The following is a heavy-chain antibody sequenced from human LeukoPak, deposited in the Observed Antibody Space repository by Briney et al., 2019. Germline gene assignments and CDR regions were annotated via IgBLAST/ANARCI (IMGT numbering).Heavy chain of an antibody. CDR1: GGSISSGGYS. V-gene: IGHV4-30-2*01. CDR3: ARYGDSSLTFDY. Sequence: SETLSLTCAVSGGSISSGGYSWSWIRQPPGKGLEWIGCIYHSGSTYYNPSLKSRVTISVDRSKNQFSLKLSSVTAADTAVYYCARYGDSSLTFDYWGQGTLVTVS. D-gene: IGHD4-17*01. CDR2: IYHSGST. J-gene: IGHJ4*02.